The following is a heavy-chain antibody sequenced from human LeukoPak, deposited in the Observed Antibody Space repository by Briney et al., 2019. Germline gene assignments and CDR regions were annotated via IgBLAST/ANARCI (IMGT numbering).Heavy chain of an antibody. J-gene: IGHJ4*02. V-gene: IGHV4-4*02. CDR2: IYHSGST. CDR1: GGSISSSNW. Sequence: PSGTLSLTCAVSGGSISSSNWWSWVRQPPGKGLEWIGEIYHSGSTNYNPSLKSRVTISVDKSKNQFSLKLSSVTAADTAVYYCARDTRPIWFGEFPAGFDYWGQGTLVTVSS. D-gene: IGHD3-10*01. CDR3: ARDTRPIWFGEFPAGFDY.